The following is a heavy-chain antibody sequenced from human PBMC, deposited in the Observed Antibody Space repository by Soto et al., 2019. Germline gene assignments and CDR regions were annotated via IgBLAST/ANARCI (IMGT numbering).Heavy chain of an antibody. CDR1: GDSVSCDSAA. CDR3: AGTTSHHWLYMDV. J-gene: IGHJ6*03. V-gene: IGHV6-1*01. Sequence: QVQLQESGPGLVKPSQTLSVSCAISGDSVSCDSAAWNWVRLSPSRGLEWLARTYYRSRWYNDYAVSVRSRITVNADTSKNQFSLQLTSVTPEDTAIYYCAGTTSHHWLYMDVWGRGTTVTVSS. CDR2: TYYRSRWYN. D-gene: IGHD1-1*01.